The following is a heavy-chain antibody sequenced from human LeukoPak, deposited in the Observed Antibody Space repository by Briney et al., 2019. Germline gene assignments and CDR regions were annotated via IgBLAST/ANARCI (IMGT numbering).Heavy chain of an antibody. CDR3: ARVSSSSWYGVYYYYGMDV. J-gene: IGHJ6*02. CDR2: INHSGST. Sequence: SETLSLTCAVYGGSFSGFYWSWIRQPPGKGLEWGGEINHSGSTNYNPSIKSRVTISVDTSKNQFSLKLSSVTAADTAVYYCARVSSSSWYGVYYYYGMDVWGQGTTVTVS. CDR1: GGSFSGFY. D-gene: IGHD6-13*01. V-gene: IGHV4-34*01.